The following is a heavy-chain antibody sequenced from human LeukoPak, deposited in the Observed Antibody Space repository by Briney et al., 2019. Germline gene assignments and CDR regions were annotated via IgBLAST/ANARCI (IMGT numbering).Heavy chain of an antibody. CDR1: GGTFSSYA. V-gene: IGHV1-18*01. CDR3: ARNTYYYDSSGYYPDY. CDR2: ISAYNGNT. J-gene: IGHJ4*02. Sequence: ASVKVSCEAFGGTFSSYAVSWVRQAPGQGLEWMGWISAYNGNTNYAQKLQGRVTMTTDTSTSTAYMELRSLRSDDTAVYYCARNTYYYDSSGYYPDYWGQGTLVTVSS. D-gene: IGHD3-22*01.